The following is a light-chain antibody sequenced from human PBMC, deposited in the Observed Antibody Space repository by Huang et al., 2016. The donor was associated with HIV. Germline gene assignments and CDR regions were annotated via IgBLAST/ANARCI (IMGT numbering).Light chain of an antibody. CDR1: QRVSSDY. Sequence: EIVLTQSPGTLSLSPGERATLSCRASQRVSSDYLAWYQQRPGQAPRLLIYGASSRATGIPDGFSGSGSGTDFTLSISRLEPEDFAVYYCQQYGNSPRTFGQGTKLDIK. J-gene: IGKJ2*01. CDR3: QQYGNSPRT. CDR2: GAS. V-gene: IGKV3-20*01.